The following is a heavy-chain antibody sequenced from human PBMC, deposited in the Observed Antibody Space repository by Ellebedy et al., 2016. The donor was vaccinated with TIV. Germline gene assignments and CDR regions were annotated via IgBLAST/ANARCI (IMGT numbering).Heavy chain of an antibody. CDR3: ARGSMVRGLAG. V-gene: IGHV4-34*01. D-gene: IGHD3-10*01. Sequence: SETLSLXCDVDIPSFSGYHWAWVRQPPGKGLEWIGDVDHRGTARYISSLKSRVSISLDTSKKQFSLNITSVTAADTAFYYCARGSMVRGLAGWGQGTLVTVS. CDR1: IPSFSGYH. J-gene: IGHJ4*02. CDR2: VDHRGTA.